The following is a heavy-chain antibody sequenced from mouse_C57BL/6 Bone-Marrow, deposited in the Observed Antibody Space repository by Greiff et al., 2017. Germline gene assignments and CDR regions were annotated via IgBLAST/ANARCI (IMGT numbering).Heavy chain of an antibody. D-gene: IGHD3-2*01. V-gene: IGHV1-15*01. J-gene: IGHJ3*01. CDR2: IDPETGGT. CDR3: TDRVAY. CDR1: GYTFTDYE. Sequence: VQLQQSGAELVRPGASVTLSCKASGYTFTDYEMHWVKQTPVHGLEWIGAIDPETGGTAYNQTFKGKAILTADKSSSTAYMELRSLTSEDSAAYYCTDRVAYWGQGTLVTVSA.